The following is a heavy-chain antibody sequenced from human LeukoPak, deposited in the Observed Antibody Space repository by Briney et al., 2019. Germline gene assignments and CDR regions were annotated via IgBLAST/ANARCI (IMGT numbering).Heavy chain of an antibody. CDR2: IRVGDVT. V-gene: IGHV3-53*01. CDR3: AREDNGGATDDGFDV. Sequence: GGSLRLSCAASGFAVSNKFMYWVRQAPGKGLEWVSVIRVGDVTHYADSVKGRFATSRDSSKNTVYLQMESLRVEDTAVYYCAREDNGGATDDGFDVWGHGTVVTVSS. CDR1: GFAVSNKF. D-gene: IGHD3-16*01. J-gene: IGHJ3*01.